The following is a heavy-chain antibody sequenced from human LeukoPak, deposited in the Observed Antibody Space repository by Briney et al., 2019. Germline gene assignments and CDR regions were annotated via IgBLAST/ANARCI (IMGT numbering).Heavy chain of an antibody. V-gene: IGHV4-59*01. CDR2: IYYSGTT. J-gene: IGHJ6*03. D-gene: IGHD3-3*01. CDR1: GGSIRGYS. Sequence: SETLSLTGTVSGGSIRGYSWSWIRQPPGKGLEWIGYIYYSGTTNYNPSLKSRATISVDTSKNQFSLNLSSVTAADTAVYYCAKGGGDFWSKGYYYYYMDVWGKGTTVTVSS. CDR3: AKGGGDFWSKGYYYYYMDV.